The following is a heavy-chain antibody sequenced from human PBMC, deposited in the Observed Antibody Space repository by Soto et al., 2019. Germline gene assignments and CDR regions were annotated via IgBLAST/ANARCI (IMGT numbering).Heavy chain of an antibody. D-gene: IGHD6-19*01. Sequence: SETLSLTCSVSGGSISNYYWSWIRQTPGKGLEWIGYVHYSGRTSYNPSLKSRATISVDTSKNQFSLKLTSVTATDTAVYYCARHFNGWLNVDYWGQGTLVTVSS. CDR1: GGSISNYY. V-gene: IGHV4-59*08. J-gene: IGHJ4*02. CDR3: ARHFNGWLNVDY. CDR2: VHYSGRT.